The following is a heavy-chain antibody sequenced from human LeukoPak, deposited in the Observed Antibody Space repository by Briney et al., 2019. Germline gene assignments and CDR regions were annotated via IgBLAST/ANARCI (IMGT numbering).Heavy chain of an antibody. D-gene: IGHD5-18*01. V-gene: IGHV1-2*02. J-gene: IGHJ4*02. CDR1: GYTFTGYY. CDR3: AKGGAMVATIDY. Sequence: ASVKVSCKASGYTFTGYYMHWVRQAPGQGLEWMGWINPNSGGTNYAQKFQGRVTMTRDTSISTAYMELRSLTSDDTAMYYCAKGGAMVATIDYWGQGTLVTVSS. CDR2: INPNSGGT.